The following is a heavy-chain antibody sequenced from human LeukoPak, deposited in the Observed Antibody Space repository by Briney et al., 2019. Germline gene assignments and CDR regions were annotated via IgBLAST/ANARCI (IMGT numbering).Heavy chain of an antibody. CDR2: ISSSGSTI. D-gene: IGHD2/OR15-2a*01. J-gene: IGHJ4*02. CDR3: AKVRFREYLYDY. CDR1: GFTFSDYY. V-gene: IGHV3-11*04. Sequence: KPGGSLRLSCAASGFTFSDYYMSWIRQAPGKGLEWVSYISSSGSTIYYADSVKGRLTISRDNSKNTLYLQMNSLRAEDTAVYYCAKVRFREYLYDYWGQGTLVTVSS.